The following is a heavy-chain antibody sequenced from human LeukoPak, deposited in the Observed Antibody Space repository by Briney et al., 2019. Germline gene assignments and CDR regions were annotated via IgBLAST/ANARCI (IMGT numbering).Heavy chain of an antibody. CDR1: SGSDNRGGFY. Sequence: SQTLSLTCSVSSGSDNRGGFYLSWIRQHPGKGLEWLEYIFSNGGTNYNPSLESRLSISGDSSKTQFSLRLTSVSAADTAVYYCARGERHYFGSAPFDFWGQGTLVT. CDR3: ARGERHYFGSAPFDF. CDR2: IFSNGGT. J-gene: IGHJ4*02. D-gene: IGHD3-10*01. V-gene: IGHV4-31*03.